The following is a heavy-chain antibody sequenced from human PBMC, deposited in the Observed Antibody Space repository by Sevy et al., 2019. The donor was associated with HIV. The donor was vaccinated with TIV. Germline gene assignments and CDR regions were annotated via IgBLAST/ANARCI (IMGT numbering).Heavy chain of an antibody. V-gene: IGHV3-48*03. J-gene: IGHJ6*02. Sequence: GGSLRLSCAASGFTFSSYEMNWVRQAPGKGLEWVSYISSSGSTIYYADSVKGRFTISRDNAKNSLYLQMNSLRAEDTAVYYCARDPIAVAGTDYYYGMDVLGQGTTVTVSS. CDR3: ARDPIAVAGTDYYYGMDV. CDR1: GFTFSSYE. CDR2: ISSSGSTI. D-gene: IGHD6-19*01.